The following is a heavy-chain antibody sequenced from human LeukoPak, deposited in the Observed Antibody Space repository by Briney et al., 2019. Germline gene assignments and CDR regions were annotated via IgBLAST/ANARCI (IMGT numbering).Heavy chain of an antibody. V-gene: IGHV3-30*04. CDR3: ARDGQDYGDYFWYFDY. D-gene: IGHD4-17*01. CDR1: GFTFSSYA. Sequence: GGSLRLSCAASGFTFSSYAMHWVRQAPGKGLEWVAVISYDGSNKYYADSVKGRFTISRDNSKNTLYLQMNSLRAEDTAVYYCARDGQDYGDYFWYFDYWGQGTLVTVSS. J-gene: IGHJ4*02. CDR2: ISYDGSNK.